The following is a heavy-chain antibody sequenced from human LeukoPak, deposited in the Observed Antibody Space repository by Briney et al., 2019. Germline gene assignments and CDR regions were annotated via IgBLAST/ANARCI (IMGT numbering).Heavy chain of an antibody. D-gene: IGHD3-10*02. Sequence: GGSLRLSCAASGFTFSSYAMHWVRQAPGKGLEWVAVISYDGSNKYYADSVKGRFTISRDNSKNTLYLQMNSLRAEDTAVYYCARVQWVFGLRGVLGNGMDVWGQGTTVTVSS. CDR3: ARVQWVFGLRGVLGNGMDV. J-gene: IGHJ6*02. CDR1: GFTFSSYA. CDR2: ISYDGSNK. V-gene: IGHV3-30-3*01.